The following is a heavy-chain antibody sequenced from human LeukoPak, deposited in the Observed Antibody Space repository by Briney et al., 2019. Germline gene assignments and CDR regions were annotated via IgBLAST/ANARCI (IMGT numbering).Heavy chain of an antibody. V-gene: IGHV4-34*01. D-gene: IGHD6-6*01. CDR3: TRRPFSTSSGGIDS. CDR1: GGSFSGYY. CDR2: ISYTGTT. J-gene: IGHJ4*02. Sequence: PSETLSLTCAVYGGSFSGYYWSWIRQPPGKGLQYIASISYTGTTYYNPSLKSRVTISADSSKNQFSLNLNSVTAADTAVYYCTRRPFSTSSGGIDSWGQGTLVTVSS.